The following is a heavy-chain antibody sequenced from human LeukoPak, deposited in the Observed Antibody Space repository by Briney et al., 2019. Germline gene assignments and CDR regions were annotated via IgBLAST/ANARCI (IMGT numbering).Heavy chain of an antibody. V-gene: IGHV3-49*04. CDR1: GFTFGDYA. Sequence: PGRALRLSCTASGFTFGDYAMSWVRQAPGKGLEWVGFIRSKAYGGTTEYAASVKGRFTISRDNAKNSLYLQMNSLRAEDTAVYYCARDGEAAAGTNWFDPWGQGTLVTVSS. J-gene: IGHJ5*02. CDR3: ARDGEAAAGTNWFDP. D-gene: IGHD6-13*01. CDR2: IRSKAYGGTT.